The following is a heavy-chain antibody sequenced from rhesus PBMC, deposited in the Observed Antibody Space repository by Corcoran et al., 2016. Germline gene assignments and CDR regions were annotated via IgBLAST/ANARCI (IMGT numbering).Heavy chain of an antibody. CDR1: GLTFSSYG. Sequence: EVQLVESGGGLVQPGGSLRLSCAASGLTFSSYGMSWVRQAPGKGLEWVSYISNGGGSRYYADSVKGRFTISRDNSKNTLSLQMNSLRAEDTAVYYCASRGGYGNYRGFDYWGQGVLVTVSS. CDR3: ASRGGYGNYRGFDY. J-gene: IGHJ4*01. D-gene: IGHD4-35*01. CDR2: ISNGGGSR. V-gene: IGHV3S5*01.